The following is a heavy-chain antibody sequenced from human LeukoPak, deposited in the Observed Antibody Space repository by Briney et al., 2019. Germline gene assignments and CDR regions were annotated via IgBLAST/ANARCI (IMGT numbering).Heavy chain of an antibody. V-gene: IGHV1-8*03. CDR2: MNPNSGNT. Sequence: ASVKVSCKASGYTFTSYDINWVRQATGQGLEWRGWMNPNSGNTGYAQKFQGRVTITRNTSISTAYMELSRLRSEDTAVYYCASSVPFTGHMDVWGKGTTVTVSS. D-gene: IGHD6-6*01. J-gene: IGHJ6*03. CDR1: GYTFTSYD. CDR3: ASSVPFTGHMDV.